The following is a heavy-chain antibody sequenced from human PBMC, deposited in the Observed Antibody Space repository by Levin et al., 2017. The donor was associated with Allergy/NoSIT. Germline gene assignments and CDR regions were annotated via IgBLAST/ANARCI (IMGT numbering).Heavy chain of an antibody. J-gene: IGHJ3*01. CDR1: GFTFSSYA. CDR2: ISGSGGST. D-gene: IGHD2-15*01. Sequence: ASVKVSCAASGFTFSSYAMSWVRQAPGKGLEWVSAISGSGGSTYYADSVKGRFTISRDNSKNTLYLHMNSLRAEDTAVYYCAKARDCSGGSCRDAFDVWGQGTMVTVSS. V-gene: IGHV3-23*01. CDR3: AKARDCSGGSCRDAFDV.